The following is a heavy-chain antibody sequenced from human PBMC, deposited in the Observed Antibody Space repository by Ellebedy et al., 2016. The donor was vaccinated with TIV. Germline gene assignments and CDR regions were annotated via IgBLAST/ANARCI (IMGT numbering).Heavy chain of an antibody. Sequence: PGGSLRLSCATSGFTFSGYTIHWVRQAPGKGLEWVALIPGDGNGEQYADAVKGRFTISRDNSINPVHLQMNSLRPDDTAMYYCATAVSSRWYAAYWGQGTLVTVSS. D-gene: IGHD6-13*01. CDR3: ATAVSSRWYAAY. CDR2: IPGDGNGE. J-gene: IGHJ4*02. CDR1: GFTFSGYT. V-gene: IGHV3-30-3*01.